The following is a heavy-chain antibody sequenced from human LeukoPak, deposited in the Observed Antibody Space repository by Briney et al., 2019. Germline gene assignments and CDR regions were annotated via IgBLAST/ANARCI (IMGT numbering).Heavy chain of an antibody. D-gene: IGHD3-16*02. CDR1: GFTFSSYS. CDR2: IYSGGST. V-gene: IGHV3-53*01. Sequence: GGSLRLSCAASGFTFSSYSMNWVRQAPGKGLEWVSVIYSGGSTHYADSVKGRFTISRDNSKNTLYLQMNSLKTEDTAVYYCTTVSYDYVWGSYLITSYYFDYWGQGTLVTVSS. CDR3: TTVSYDYVWGSYLITSYYFDY. J-gene: IGHJ4*02.